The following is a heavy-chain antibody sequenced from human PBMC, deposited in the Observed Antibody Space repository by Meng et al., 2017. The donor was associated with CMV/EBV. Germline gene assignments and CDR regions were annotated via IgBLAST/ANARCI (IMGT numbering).Heavy chain of an antibody. Sequence: GGSLRLSCAASGFTVSSNYMSWVRQAPGKGLEWVSVIYSGGSTYYADSVKGRFTISRDNAKNSLYLQVNSLRAEDTAVYYCARDGGAYYYDSSGYFYGMDVWGQGTTVTVSS. D-gene: IGHD3-22*01. J-gene: IGHJ6*02. CDR3: ARDGGAYYYDSSGYFYGMDV. CDR2: IYSGGST. CDR1: GFTVSSNY. V-gene: IGHV3-53*01.